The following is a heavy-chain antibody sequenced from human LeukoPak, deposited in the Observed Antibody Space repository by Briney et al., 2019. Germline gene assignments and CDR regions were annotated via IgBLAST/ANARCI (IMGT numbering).Heavy chain of an antibody. Sequence: GGSLRLSCAASGFTFSRYWMSWTCQAPGKGLEWVANIKYDGSEDYYVDSVKGQFTVSRDNAKNTLYLQMSSLRVEDTAVYFCGREMSSWLIDYWGQGTLVTVSS. CDR2: IKYDGSED. CDR1: GFTFSRYW. CDR3: GREMSSWLIDY. D-gene: IGHD6-13*01. J-gene: IGHJ4*02. V-gene: IGHV3-7*01.